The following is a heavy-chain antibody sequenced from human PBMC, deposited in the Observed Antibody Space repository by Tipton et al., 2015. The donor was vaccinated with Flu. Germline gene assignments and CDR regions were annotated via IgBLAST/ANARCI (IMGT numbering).Heavy chain of an antibody. CDR3: ARGSMVVAATGGYYFDY. V-gene: IGHV4-59*01. J-gene: IGHJ4*02. Sequence: TLSLTCTVSGGSISSYYWSWIRQPPGKGLELIGYIYYSGSTNYNPSLKSRVTISVDTSKNQFSLKLSSVTAADTAVYYCARGSMVVAATGGYYFDYWGQGTLVTVSS. D-gene: IGHD2-15*01. CDR1: GGSISSYY. CDR2: IYYSGST.